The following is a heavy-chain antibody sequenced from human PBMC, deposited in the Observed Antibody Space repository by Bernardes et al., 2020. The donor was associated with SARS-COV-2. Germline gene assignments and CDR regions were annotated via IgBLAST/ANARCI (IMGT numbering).Heavy chain of an antibody. Sequence: AETLYLTCTVSGASIGRYYWSWLRQPPGKGLEWIGYIYYTGSTNYNPSLKSRVTMSIGTSKTQFSLKLSSVTAADTAVYYCARHPPREWAILGEFDYWGQGTLVTVSS. J-gene: IGHJ4*02. D-gene: IGHD1-26*01. V-gene: IGHV4-59*08. CDR3: ARHPPREWAILGEFDY. CDR1: GASIGRYY. CDR2: IYYTGST.